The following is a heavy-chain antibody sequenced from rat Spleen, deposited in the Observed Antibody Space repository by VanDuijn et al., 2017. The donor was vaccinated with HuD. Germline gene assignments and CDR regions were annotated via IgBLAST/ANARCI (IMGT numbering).Heavy chain of an antibody. CDR3: ATQAPYYYRRVMDA. V-gene: IGHV5S10*01. CDR1: GFTFSDYA. D-gene: IGHD1-1*01. Sequence: EVQLVESGGGLVQPGNSLKLSCAASGFTFSDYAMAWVRQSPKKGLEWVATIIYDGSSTYYRDSVKGRFTISRDNAKSTLYLQMDSLRSEDTATYYCATQAPYYYRRVMDAWGQGASVTVSS. J-gene: IGHJ4*01. CDR2: IIYDGSST.